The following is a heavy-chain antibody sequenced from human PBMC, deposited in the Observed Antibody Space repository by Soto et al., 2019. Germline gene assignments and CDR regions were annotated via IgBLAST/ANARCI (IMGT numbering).Heavy chain of an antibody. CDR2: ISAYNGNT. CDR1: GYTFTSYG. CDR3: ARPRIPKGAFDI. V-gene: IGHV1-18*01. J-gene: IGHJ3*02. Sequence: ASVKVSCKASGYTFTSYGISWVRQAPGQGLDWMGWISAYNGNTNYAQKLQGRVTMTTDTSTSTAYMELRSLRSDDTAVYYCARPRIPKGAFDIWGQGTMVTVSS.